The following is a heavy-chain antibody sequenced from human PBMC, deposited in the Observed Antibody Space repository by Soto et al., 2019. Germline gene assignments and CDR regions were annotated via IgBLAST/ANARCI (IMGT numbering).Heavy chain of an antibody. CDR1: GYTFTSYG. D-gene: IGHD2-21*02. V-gene: IGHV1-18*01. CDR3: AIVAYCGGDCYSGWWFDP. CDR2: ISAYNGNT. J-gene: IGHJ5*02. Sequence: QVQLVQSGAEVKKPGASVKVSCKASGYTFTSYGISWVRQAPGQGLEWMGWISAYNGNTNYAQKLQGRVTMTTDTAPSTAYMERRSVRSDDTAVYYCAIVAYCGGDCYSGWWFDPWGQGTLVTVSS.